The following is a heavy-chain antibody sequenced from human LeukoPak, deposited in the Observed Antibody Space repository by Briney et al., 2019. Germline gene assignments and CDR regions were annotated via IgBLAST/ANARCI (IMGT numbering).Heavy chain of an antibody. Sequence: ASVKVSCKASGYTFTGYYMHWVRQAPGQGLEWMGWINPNSGGTNYAQKFQGRVTMTRDTSISTAYMSLSRLRSDDTAVYYCARTDYGSGSYYHDYWGQGTLVTVSS. CDR3: ARTDYGSGSYYHDY. J-gene: IGHJ4*02. CDR2: INPNSGGT. V-gene: IGHV1-2*02. CDR1: GYTFTGYY. D-gene: IGHD3-10*01.